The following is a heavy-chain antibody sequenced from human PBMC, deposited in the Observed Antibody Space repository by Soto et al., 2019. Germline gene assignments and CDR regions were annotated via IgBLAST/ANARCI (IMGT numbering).Heavy chain of an antibody. D-gene: IGHD3-3*01. CDR1: GFTFSSYG. J-gene: IGHJ6*02. V-gene: IGHV3-33*01. CDR2: IWYDGSNK. CDR3: ARDLEKKYYEYLSGSTYYYCMDV. Sequence: PGGSLRLSCAASGFTFSSYGMHWVRQAPGKGLEWVAVIWYDGSNKYYADSVKGRFTISRDNSKNTLYLQMNSLRAEDTAVYYCARDLEKKYYEYLSGSTYYYCMDVWGQGTMVTVSS.